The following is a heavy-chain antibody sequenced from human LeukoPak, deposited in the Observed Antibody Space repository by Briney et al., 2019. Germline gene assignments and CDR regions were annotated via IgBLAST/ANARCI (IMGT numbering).Heavy chain of an antibody. CDR3: ARDLITMVRGVHYYYYGMDV. D-gene: IGHD3-10*01. J-gene: IGHJ6*02. Sequence: AGSLRLSCAASGFTFSDYNMSWIRQAPGKGLEWVSYISSSGSTIYYADSVKGRFTISRDNAKNSLYLQMNSLRAEDTAVYYCARDLITMVRGVHYYYYGMDVWGQGTTVTVSS. CDR2: ISSSGSTI. V-gene: IGHV3-11*01. CDR1: GFTFSDYN.